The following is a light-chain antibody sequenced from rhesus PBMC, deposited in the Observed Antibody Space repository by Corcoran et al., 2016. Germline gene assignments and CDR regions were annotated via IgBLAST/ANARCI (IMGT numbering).Light chain of an antibody. CDR3: QQYNDWWT. V-gene: IGKV3S9*01. J-gene: IGKJ1*01. CDR2: GAS. CDR1: QSVSSY. Sequence: EIVMTQSPATLSLSPGERATLSCRASQSVSSYVAWYQQQPEQAPRLLIDGASSRATGIPDRVSGRGAGTDFIHTISSLEPEDVGIYYCQQYNDWWTFGQGTKVDIK.